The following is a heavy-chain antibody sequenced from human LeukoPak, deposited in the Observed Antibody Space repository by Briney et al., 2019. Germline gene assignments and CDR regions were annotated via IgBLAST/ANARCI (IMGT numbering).Heavy chain of an antibody. D-gene: IGHD6-19*01. V-gene: IGHV4-39*01. CDR3: VRLLAVAANGFDY. CDR1: GDSISSSSYY. Sequence: SETLSLTCTVSGDSISSSSYYWNWIRQPPGKGLEWIGNIYYSGNTYYNPSLKSRVTISVDTSKNQFSLKLSSVTAADTAVYYCVRLLAVAANGFDYWGQGTLVTVSS. CDR2: IYYSGNT. J-gene: IGHJ4*02.